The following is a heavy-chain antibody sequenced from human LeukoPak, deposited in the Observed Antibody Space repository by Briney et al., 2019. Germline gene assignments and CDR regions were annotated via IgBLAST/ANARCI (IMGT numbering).Heavy chain of an antibody. J-gene: IGHJ6*03. CDR2: IIPIFGTA. CDR3: ASALYSGYYYMDV. CDR1: GGTFSSYA. Sequence: SVKVSCKASGGTFSSYAISWVRQAPGQGLEWMGGIIPIFGTANYAQKFQGRVTITTDESTSTAYMELSSLRSEVTAVYYCASALYSGYYYMDVWGKGTTVTVSS. D-gene: IGHD3-10*02. V-gene: IGHV1-69*05.